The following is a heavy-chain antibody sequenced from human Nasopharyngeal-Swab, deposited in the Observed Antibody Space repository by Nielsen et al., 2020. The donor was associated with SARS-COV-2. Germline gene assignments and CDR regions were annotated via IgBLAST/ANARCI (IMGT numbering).Heavy chain of an antibody. D-gene: IGHD5-12*01. V-gene: IGHV3-23*01. J-gene: IGHJ6*02. CDR3: AKDRDSGDDSGEYYHYYGMDV. CDR2: ISGADNST. CDR1: GFTFSNFA. Sequence: GESLKISCAASGFTFSNFAMSWVRQAPGRGLEWVSAISGADNSTKYADSVKGRFTISRDNSKNTLDLQMNSLRAEDTAMYYCAKDRDSGDDSGEYYHYYGMDVWGQGTTVTVSS.